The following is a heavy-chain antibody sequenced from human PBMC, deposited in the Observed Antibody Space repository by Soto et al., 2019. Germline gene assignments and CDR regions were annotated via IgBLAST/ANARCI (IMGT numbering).Heavy chain of an antibody. CDR1: GYSFTSYW. D-gene: IGHD3-22*01. Sequence: GESLKISCKGSGYSFTSYWIGWVRQMPGKGLEWMGIIYPGDSDTRYSPSFQGQVTISADKSISTAYLQWSSLKASDTAMYYCARQGLWYYYDSSGYYLDYWGQGTLVTVSS. CDR3: ARQGLWYYYDSSGYYLDY. J-gene: IGHJ4*02. CDR2: IYPGDSDT. V-gene: IGHV5-51*01.